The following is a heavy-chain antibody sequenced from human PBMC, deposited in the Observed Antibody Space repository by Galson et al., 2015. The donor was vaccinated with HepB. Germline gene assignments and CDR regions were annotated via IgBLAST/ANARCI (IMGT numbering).Heavy chain of an antibody. J-gene: IGHJ6*02. V-gene: IGHV1-69*13. CDR2: IIPIFGTA. D-gene: IGHD3-22*01. CDR3: ARGNYYDSSGYYYYGMDV. Sequence: SVKVSCKASGGTFSSYAISWVRQAPGQGLEWMGGIIPIFGTANYAQKFQGRVTITADESTSTAYMELSSLRSEDTAVYYCARGNYYDSSGYYYYGMDVWGQGTTVTVSS. CDR1: GGTFSSYA.